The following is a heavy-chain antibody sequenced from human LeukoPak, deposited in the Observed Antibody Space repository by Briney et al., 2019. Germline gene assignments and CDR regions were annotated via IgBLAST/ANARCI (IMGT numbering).Heavy chain of an antibody. CDR1: GYTFTSYG. Sequence: GASVKVSCKASGYTFTSYGISWVRQAPGQGLEWMGWISAYNGNTNYAQKLQGRVTMTTDTSTSTAYMELRSLRSDDTAVYYCARDYVRLDSYYDFWSGYEKVFDYWGQGTLVTVSS. CDR2: ISAYNGNT. CDR3: ARDYVRLDSYYDFWSGYEKVFDY. J-gene: IGHJ4*02. D-gene: IGHD3-3*01. V-gene: IGHV1-18*01.